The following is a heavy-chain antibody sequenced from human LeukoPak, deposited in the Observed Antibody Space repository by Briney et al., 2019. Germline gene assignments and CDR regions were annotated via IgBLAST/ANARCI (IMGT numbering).Heavy chain of an antibody. CDR2: IYYSGST. V-gene: IGHV4-61*05. CDR1: GGSMISSSHY. J-gene: IGHJ4*02. CDR3: ARHLPTRSGWPYYFDY. Sequence: SETLSLTCTVSGGSMISSSHYWGWIRQPPGKGLEWIGYIYYSGSTNYNPSLKSRVTISVDTSKNQFSLKLSSVTAADTAVYYCARHLPTRSGWPYYFDYWGQGTLVTVSS. D-gene: IGHD6-19*01.